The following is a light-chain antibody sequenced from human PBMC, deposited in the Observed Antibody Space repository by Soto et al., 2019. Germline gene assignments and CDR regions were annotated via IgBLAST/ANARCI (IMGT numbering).Light chain of an antibody. CDR2: DVS. V-gene: IGKV1-5*01. CDR1: QSISTW. CDR3: QHCNTSWT. J-gene: IGKJ1*01. Sequence: DTQMTQSPSSLSASVGDRVTMSFRASQSISTWLSWYQQKPVKAPKLLIYDVSSLESGVPSRFSGSGSGTEFTLTISSLQPDDFATYYCQHCNTSWTFGQGTKVDIK.